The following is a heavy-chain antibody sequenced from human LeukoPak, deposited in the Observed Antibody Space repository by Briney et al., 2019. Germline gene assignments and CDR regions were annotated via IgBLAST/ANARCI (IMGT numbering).Heavy chain of an antibody. CDR1: RGSISSYY. CDR2: VYYTGST. D-gene: IGHD3-3*01. V-gene: IGHV4-59*01. J-gene: IGHJ4*02. CDR3: ARAYDFWSGYYALDY. Sequence: PSETLSLTCTVSRGSISSYYWSWIRQPPGKGLEWIGYVYYTGSTNYNPSLKSRATISVDTSKNQFSLNLSPVTAADTAVYHCARAYDFWSGYYALDYWGQGTLVTVSS.